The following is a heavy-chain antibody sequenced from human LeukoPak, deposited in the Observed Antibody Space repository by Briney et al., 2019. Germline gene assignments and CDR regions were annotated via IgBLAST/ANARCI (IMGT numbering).Heavy chain of an antibody. D-gene: IGHD3-9*01. CDR2: IYSGGST. Sequence: GGSLRLSCAASGLTVSSNFMSWVRQAPGKGLEWVSVIYSGGSTYYADSVKGRFTISRDNSKNTLYLQMNSLRVEDTAVYYCALGLVTDYWGQGTLVTVSS. CDR1: GLTVSSNF. V-gene: IGHV3-66*01. CDR3: ALGLVTDY. J-gene: IGHJ4*02.